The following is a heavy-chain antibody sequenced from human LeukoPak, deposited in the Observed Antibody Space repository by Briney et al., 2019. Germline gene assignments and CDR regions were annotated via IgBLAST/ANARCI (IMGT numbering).Heavy chain of an antibody. CDR2: ISYDGSNK. V-gene: IGHV3-30*03. CDR3: ARTPASDIRSGPDAFDI. CDR1: GFTFSSYG. Sequence: GGSLRLSCAASGFTFSSYGMHWVRQAPGKGLEWVAVISYDGSNKYYADSVKGRFTISRDNSKNTLYLQMNSLRAEDTAVYYCARTPASDIRSGPDAFDIWGQGTMVTVSS. D-gene: IGHD3-3*01. J-gene: IGHJ3*02.